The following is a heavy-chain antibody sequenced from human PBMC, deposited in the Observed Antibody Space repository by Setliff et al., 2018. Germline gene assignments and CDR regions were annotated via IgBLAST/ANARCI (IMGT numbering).Heavy chain of an antibody. CDR1: GGSVSSTSYY. V-gene: IGHV4-39*01. CDR3: ASRTTGPGGWFDY. D-gene: IGHD1-1*01. J-gene: IGHJ5*01. Sequence: PSETLSLTCTVSGGSVSSTSYYWGWIRQPPGKGLEWIGTIYYTGTTYYSPSLKSRVTISVDTSKNQFSLRLTSVTAADTAIYYWASRTTGPGGWFDYWGQGALVTVSS. CDR2: IYYTGTT.